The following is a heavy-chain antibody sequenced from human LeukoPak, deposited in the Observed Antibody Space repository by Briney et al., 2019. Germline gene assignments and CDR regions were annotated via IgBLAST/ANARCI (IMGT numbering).Heavy chain of an antibody. CDR2: INSDGSST. V-gene: IGHV3-74*01. D-gene: IGHD2-15*01. CDR3: AIGYCSGGSCYFDY. J-gene: IGHJ4*02. Sequence: GGSLRLSCAASGFTFSSYWMHWVRQAPGKGLVWVSRINSDGSSTSYADSVKGRFTISRDNAKNTLYLQMNSLRAEDTAVYYCAIGYCSGGSCYFDYWGQGTLVIVSS. CDR1: GFTFSSYW.